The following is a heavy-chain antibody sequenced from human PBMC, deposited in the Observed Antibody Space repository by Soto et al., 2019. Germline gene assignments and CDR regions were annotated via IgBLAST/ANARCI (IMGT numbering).Heavy chain of an antibody. J-gene: IGHJ4*02. CDR2: IFSNDEK. Sequence: QVTLKESGPVLVKPTETLTLTCTVSGFSLSNARMGVSWIRQPPGKALEWLAHIFSNDEKSYSTSLKSRLTISKDTSKSQVVLTMTNMHPVDTATYYCARTVVGATYFDYWGQGTLVTVSS. V-gene: IGHV2-26*01. CDR1: GFSLSNARMG. CDR3: ARTVVGATYFDY. D-gene: IGHD1-26*01.